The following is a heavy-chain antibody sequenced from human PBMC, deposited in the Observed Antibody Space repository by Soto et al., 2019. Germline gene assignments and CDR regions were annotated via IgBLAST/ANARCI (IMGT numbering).Heavy chain of an antibody. CDR2: TFYRSRWRN. CDR3: ARDNEYGALVSFDY. J-gene: IGHJ4*02. Sequence: SQTLSLTCAISGDSVFSNTAAWNWIRQSPSRGLEWLGRTFYRSRWRNDYAVSVKSRITINSDPSKNQFSLQLNSVTPEDTAVYYCARDNEYGALVSFDYWGQGTLVTVSS. D-gene: IGHD2-8*01. V-gene: IGHV6-1*01. CDR1: GDSVFSNTAA.